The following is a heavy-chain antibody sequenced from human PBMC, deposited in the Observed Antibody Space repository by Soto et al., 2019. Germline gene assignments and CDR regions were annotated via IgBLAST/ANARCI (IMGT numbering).Heavy chain of an antibody. Sequence: GASVKVSCKASGGTFSIYAISGLRQAPGQGLEWMGGINPNFGNANYAQKFQGRVTMTTDTSTSTAYMELSSLRSEDTAVYYCARVGSSSWYEGYYYYYYMDVWGKRTTVTVSS. D-gene: IGHD6-13*01. CDR1: GGTFSIYA. J-gene: IGHJ6*03. V-gene: IGHV1-69*05. CDR3: ARVGSSSWYEGYYYYYYMDV. CDR2: INPNFGNA.